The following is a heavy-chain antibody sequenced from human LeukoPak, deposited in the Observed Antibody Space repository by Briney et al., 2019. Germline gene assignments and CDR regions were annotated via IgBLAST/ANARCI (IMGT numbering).Heavy chain of an antibody. CDR3: ARQYSYDSSGYYPWDY. Sequence: TGGSLRLSCAASGFTFSSYWMHWVRQAPGKGLVWVSRINSDGSSTTYADSVKGRFTISGDNAKNTLYLQMNSLRAEDTAIYYCARQYSYDSSGYYPWDYWGQGTLVTVSS. J-gene: IGHJ4*02. D-gene: IGHD3-22*01. CDR1: GFTFSSYW. V-gene: IGHV3-74*01. CDR2: INSDGSST.